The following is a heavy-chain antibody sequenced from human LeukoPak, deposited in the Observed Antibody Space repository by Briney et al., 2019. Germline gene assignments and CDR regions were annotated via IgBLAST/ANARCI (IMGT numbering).Heavy chain of an antibody. CDR1: GYSFTSYW. CDR3: ARHVSQGYCSSTSCYPGTWLDP. D-gene: IGHD2-2*01. CDR2: IDPSDSYT. V-gene: IGHV5-10-1*01. J-gene: IGHJ5*02. Sequence: GESLKISCKGSGYSFTSYWISWVRQMPGKGLEWMGRIDPSDSYTNYSPSFQGHVTISADKSISTAYLQWSSLKASDTAMYYCARHVSQGYCSSTSCYPGTWLDPWGQGTLVTVSS.